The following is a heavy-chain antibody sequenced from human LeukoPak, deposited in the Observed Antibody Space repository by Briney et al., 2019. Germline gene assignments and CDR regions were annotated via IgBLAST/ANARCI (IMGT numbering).Heavy chain of an antibody. V-gene: IGHV3-23*01. CDR1: GFTFSSYA. Sequence: GGSLRLSCAASGFTFSSYAMTWVRQAPGKGLEWVAAMSGSGTTTYSADSAKGRFTISRDNSKNTLYVEMSSLRAEDTAVYYCAKFSFNYFDYWGQGTLVTVSS. D-gene: IGHD2/OR15-2a*01. J-gene: IGHJ4*02. CDR2: MSGSGTTT. CDR3: AKFSFNYFDY.